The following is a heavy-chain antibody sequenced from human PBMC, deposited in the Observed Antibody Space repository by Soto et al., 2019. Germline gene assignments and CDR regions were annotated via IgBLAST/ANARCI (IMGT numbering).Heavy chain of an antibody. Sequence: GGSLRLSCAASGFTFSSYWMSWVRQAPGKGLEWVANIKQDGSEKYYVDSVKGRFTISRDNAKNSLYLQMNSLRAEDTAAYYCAREDIVVVPAAMAFDIWGQGTMVTVSS. CDR2: IKQDGSEK. V-gene: IGHV3-7*01. D-gene: IGHD2-2*01. J-gene: IGHJ3*02. CDR3: AREDIVVVPAAMAFDI. CDR1: GFTFSSYW.